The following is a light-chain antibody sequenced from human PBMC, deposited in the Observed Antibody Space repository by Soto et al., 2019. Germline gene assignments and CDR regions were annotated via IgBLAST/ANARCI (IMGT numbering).Light chain of an antibody. Sequence: QSVLTQPPSASGSPGQSVTISCTGTSSDVGGYNYVSWYQQHPGKVPKLMIYEVSKRPSGVPDRFSGSKSGNTASLTVSGLQAEDEADYYCSSYAGSISYVFGTGTKLTVL. J-gene: IGLJ1*01. CDR2: EVS. CDR1: SSDVGGYNY. V-gene: IGLV2-8*01. CDR3: SSYAGSISYV.